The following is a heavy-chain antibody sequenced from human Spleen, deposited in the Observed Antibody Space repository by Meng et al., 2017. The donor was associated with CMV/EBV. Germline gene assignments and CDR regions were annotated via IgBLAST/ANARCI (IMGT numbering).Heavy chain of an antibody. CDR1: GFMFSDSG. CDR3: AREYSGSYGVDY. V-gene: IGHV3-30*02. CDR2: IRFDGSNK. D-gene: IGHD1-26*01. J-gene: IGHJ4*02. Sequence: GSLRLSCAASGFMFSDSGMHWVRQPPGKGLEWVAFIRFDGSNKEYVKSGKGRFTVSRDNSKNTVSLEMNSLRPEDTAVYYCAREYSGSYGVDYWGQGTLVTVSS.